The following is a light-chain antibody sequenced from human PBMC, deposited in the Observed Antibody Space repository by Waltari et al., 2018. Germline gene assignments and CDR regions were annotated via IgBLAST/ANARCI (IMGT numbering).Light chain of an antibody. CDR2: KSS. J-gene: IGKJ2*01. CDR1: QTISIW. Sequence: DVQMTQSPSTVSASVGDRVTITCRASQTISIWLAWYQQKPGKAPKLLIYKSSTLESGVPSRFSGSGSGTEFTLTISSLQPDDVAVYYCQQYYSIPYTFGPGTKLEIK. V-gene: IGKV1-5*03. CDR3: QQYYSIPYT.